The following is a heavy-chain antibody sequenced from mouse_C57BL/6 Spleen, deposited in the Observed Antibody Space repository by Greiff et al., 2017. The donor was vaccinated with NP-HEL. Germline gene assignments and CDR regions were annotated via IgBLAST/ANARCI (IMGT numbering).Heavy chain of an antibody. CDR2: INPSTGGT. D-gene: IGHD2-4*01. CDR3: ASPPDYDAGFAY. CDR1: GYSFTGYY. Sequence: EVQLQQSGPELVKPGASVKISCKASGYSFTGYYMNWVKQSPEKSLEWIGEINPSTGGTTYNQKFKAKATLTVDKSSSTAYMQLKSLTSEDSAVYYCASPPDYDAGFAYWGQGTLVTVSA. J-gene: IGHJ3*01. V-gene: IGHV1-42*01.